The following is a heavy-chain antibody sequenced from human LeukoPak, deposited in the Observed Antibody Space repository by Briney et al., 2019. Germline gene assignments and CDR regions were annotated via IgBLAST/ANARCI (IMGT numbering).Heavy chain of an antibody. V-gene: IGHV3-21*01. CDR2: ISSSSSYI. CDR3: ERDRVAGRRFDY. Sequence: GGSLRLSCAASGFTFSSYSMNWVRQAPGKGLEWVSSISSSSSYIYYADSVKGRFTISRDNAKNSLYLQMNSLRAEDTAVYYCERDRVAGRRFDYWGQGTLVTVSS. D-gene: IGHD6-19*01. CDR1: GFTFSSYS. J-gene: IGHJ4*02.